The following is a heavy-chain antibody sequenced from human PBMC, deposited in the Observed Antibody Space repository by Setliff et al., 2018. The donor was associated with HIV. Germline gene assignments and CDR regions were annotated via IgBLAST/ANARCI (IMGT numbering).Heavy chain of an antibody. J-gene: IGHJ4*02. D-gene: IGHD6-19*01. Sequence: PSETLSLTCTVSGDSISSHYWTWIRQPPGKGLEWIGYIYTGGSTNYNPSLNSRVTISVDTSKNQFSLKVNSVTAADTAVYYCARSPRIGVAGEFEYWGQGTLVTVSS. CDR3: ARSPRIGVAGEFEY. CDR2: IYTGGST. V-gene: IGHV4-4*09. CDR1: GDSISSHY.